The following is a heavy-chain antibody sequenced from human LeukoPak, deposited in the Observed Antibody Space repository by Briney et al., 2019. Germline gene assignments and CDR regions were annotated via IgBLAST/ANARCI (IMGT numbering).Heavy chain of an antibody. V-gene: IGHV3-30*18. J-gene: IGHJ4*02. D-gene: IGHD6-19*01. CDR2: ISFDGSNK. Sequence: GGSLRLSCATSGFTFSRYGMHWVRQAPGKGLEWVAVISFDGSNKYYADSVKGRFTISRDNSKNTLYLQMNGLRAEDTAVYYCAKGSTFTAASSSDFDYWGQGTLVTVSS. CDR3: AKGSTFTAASSSDFDY. CDR1: GFTFSRYG.